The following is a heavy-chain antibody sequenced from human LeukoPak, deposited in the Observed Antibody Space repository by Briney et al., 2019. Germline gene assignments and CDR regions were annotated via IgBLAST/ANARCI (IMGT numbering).Heavy chain of an antibody. CDR3: ERDIGYRSGLIYYYYGMDV. Sequence: ASVKVSCKPSGYTPTSYGVSWVRPAPGEGLEWMGWISAYIANTNYTQTLQDRVTMTTDTSTSTAYMELRSLRSDDTAVYYCERDIGYRSGLIYYYYGMDVWGQGTTVTVSS. V-gene: IGHV1-18*01. CDR2: ISAYIANT. CDR1: GYTPTSYG. J-gene: IGHJ6*02. D-gene: IGHD6-19*01.